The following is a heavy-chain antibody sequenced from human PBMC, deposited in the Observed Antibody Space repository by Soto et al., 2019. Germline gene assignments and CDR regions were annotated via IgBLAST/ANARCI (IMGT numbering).Heavy chain of an antibody. CDR3: ASPHDCGDYVWGY. V-gene: IGHV1-46*03. CDR1: GYTFTSYY. D-gene: IGHD4-17*01. Sequence: QVQLVQSGAEVKKPGASVKVSCKASGYTFTSYYMHWVLQAPGQGLEWMGIINPSGGSTSYAQKFQGRVTMIRDTSTSTVYMELSSLRSEDTALYYCASPHDCGDYVWGYWGQVTLVTV. J-gene: IGHJ4*02. CDR2: INPSGGST.